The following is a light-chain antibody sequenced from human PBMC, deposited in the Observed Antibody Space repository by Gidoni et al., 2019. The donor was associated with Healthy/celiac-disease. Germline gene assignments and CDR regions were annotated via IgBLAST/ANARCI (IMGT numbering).Light chain of an antibody. J-gene: IGKJ1*01. Sequence: DIQMTQSPSSLSASVGDRVTITCQASQDISHYLNWYQQKPGKAPKLLIYDASNLETGVPSRFSGSGSGTDFTFTISSLQPEDIATYYCQQYDNLQTFGQGTKAEIK. CDR2: DAS. CDR3: QQYDNLQT. V-gene: IGKV1-33*01. CDR1: QDISHY.